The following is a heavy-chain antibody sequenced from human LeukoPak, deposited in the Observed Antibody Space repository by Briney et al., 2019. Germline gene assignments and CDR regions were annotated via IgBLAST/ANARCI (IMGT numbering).Heavy chain of an antibody. V-gene: IGHV3-64D*06. J-gene: IGHJ3*02. CDR2: ISRIGGDT. D-gene: IGHD3-16*01. Sequence: AGGSLRLSCSASGFTLSNYAMYWVRQPPGKGLKCVSGISRIGGDTYYADSVKGRFTISGDNSKNTLYLQMSSLRPEDTAMYYCVKAPLPGAVPIEIWGQGTMVTVSS. CDR3: VKAPLPGAVPIEI. CDR1: GFTLSNYA.